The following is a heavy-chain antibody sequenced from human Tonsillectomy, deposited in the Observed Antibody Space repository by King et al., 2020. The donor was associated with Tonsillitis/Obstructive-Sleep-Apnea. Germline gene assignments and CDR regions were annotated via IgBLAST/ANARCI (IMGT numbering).Heavy chain of an antibody. V-gene: IGHV2-70*01. D-gene: IGHD2-2*01. J-gene: IGHJ2*01. CDR3: ARISGCYLDSYWYFDL. CDR2: IDWDDDK. CDR1: GVSLSTSGMC. Sequence: VTLKESGPALVKPTQTLTLTCTFSGVSLSTSGMCVSCIRQPPGKALEWLALIDWDDDKYYCTSLKTRLTISKDTSKNQVVLTMTNMDPVDTATYYCARISGCYLDSYWYFDLWGRGTLVTVSS.